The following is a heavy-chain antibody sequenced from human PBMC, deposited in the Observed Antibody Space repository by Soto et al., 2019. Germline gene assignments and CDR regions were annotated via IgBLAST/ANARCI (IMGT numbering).Heavy chain of an antibody. CDR3: ARLAPIASADGMDV. V-gene: IGHV4-38-2*01. Sequence: PSETLSLTCAVSGYSISSGYYWCWIRQSPGKGLEWIGSIYHSGSTYYNPSLKSRVTISVDTSKNQFSLKLSSVTAADTAVYYCARLAPIASADGMDVWGQGTTVTVSS. CDR2: IYHSGST. CDR1: GYSISSGYY. J-gene: IGHJ6*02. D-gene: IGHD6-13*01.